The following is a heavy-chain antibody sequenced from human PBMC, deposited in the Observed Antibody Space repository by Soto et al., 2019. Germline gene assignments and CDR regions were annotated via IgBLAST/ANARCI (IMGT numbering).Heavy chain of an antibody. Sequence: QVQLQESGPGLVKPSGTLSLTCAVSGGSISSSNWCSWVRQPPGKGLEWIGEIYHSGSTNYNTSLNSRVTISVDKSKNQFSPELSSVTAADTAVYYCARVGMRRDLNCFDPWGQGTLVTVSS. CDR2: IYHSGST. J-gene: IGHJ5*02. V-gene: IGHV4-4*02. CDR3: ARVGMRRDLNCFDP. D-gene: IGHD1-26*01. CDR1: GGSISSSNW.